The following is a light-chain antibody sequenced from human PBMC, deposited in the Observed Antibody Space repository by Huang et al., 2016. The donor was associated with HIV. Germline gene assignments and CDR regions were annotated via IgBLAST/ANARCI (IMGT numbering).Light chain of an antibody. CDR3: QQYGSSPGT. CDR2: GAS. V-gene: IGKV3-20*01. J-gene: IGKJ1*01. Sequence: EIVLTQSPGTLSLSPGERATLSCRASQSVNSGYLAWYQQKPGQAPRLLIYGASSRATGIPDFTLTISRLQPEDFAVYFCQQYGSSPGTFGQGTKVEMK. CDR1: QSVNSGY.